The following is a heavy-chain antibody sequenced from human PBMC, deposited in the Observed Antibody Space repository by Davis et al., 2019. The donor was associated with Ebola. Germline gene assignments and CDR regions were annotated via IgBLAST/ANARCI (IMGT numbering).Heavy chain of an antibody. V-gene: IGHV1-2*06. Sequence: AASVKVSCKTSGYIFTGYYMHWVRQAPGQGLEWMGRINPNTGGTNYAQKFQGRVAMTRDTSISTAYMELSRLRSDDTAVYYCARASSGSYSVAGLNYWGQGTLVTVSS. J-gene: IGHJ4*02. CDR1: GYIFTGYY. CDR3: ARASSGSYSVAGLNY. D-gene: IGHD3-10*01. CDR2: INPNTGGT.